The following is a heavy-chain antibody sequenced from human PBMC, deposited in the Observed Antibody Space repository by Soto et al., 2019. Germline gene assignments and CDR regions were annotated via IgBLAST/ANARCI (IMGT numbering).Heavy chain of an antibody. CDR3: ARHEGYDFWSGYLAYYYGMDV. V-gene: IGHV5-10-1*01. J-gene: IGHJ6*02. D-gene: IGHD3-3*01. Sequence: PGESLKISCKGSGYSFTSYWISWVRQMPGKGLEWMGRIDPSDSYTNYSPSFQGHVTISADKSISTAYLQWSSLKASDTAMYYCARHEGYDFWSGYLAYYYGMDVWGQGTTVTVSS. CDR1: GYSFTSYW. CDR2: IDPSDSYT.